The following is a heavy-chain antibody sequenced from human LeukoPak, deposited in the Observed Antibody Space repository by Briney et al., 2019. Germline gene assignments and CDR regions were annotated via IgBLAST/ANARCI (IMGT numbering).Heavy chain of an antibody. Sequence: PGGSLRLSSAHPVFTLSEPLLCSSSQAPGKGLEWVSYISGSRVYTNYADSVKGRFTISRDNAKNSLYLQMNSLRAEGTALHCETSGRWYGSFSCYWGQGTLVTVSS. CDR1: VFTLSEPL. J-gene: IGHJ4*02. CDR3: TSGRWYGSFSCY. CDR2: ISGSRVYT. V-gene: IGHV3-11*03. D-gene: IGHD6-13*01.